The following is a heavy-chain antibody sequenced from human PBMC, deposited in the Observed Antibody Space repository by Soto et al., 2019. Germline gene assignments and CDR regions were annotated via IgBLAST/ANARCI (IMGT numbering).Heavy chain of an antibody. CDR3: ARGYYASSGYYDAFDI. CDR1: GYTFTGYY. CDR2: INPSGGST. V-gene: IGHV1-46*01. D-gene: IGHD3-22*01. J-gene: IGHJ3*02. Sequence: XSVKVSCKASGYTFTGYYMHWVRQAPGQGLECMGIINPSGGSTSYAQKFQGRVTMTRDTSTSTVYMELSSLRSEDTAVYYCARGYYASSGYYDAFDIWGQGTMVTVSS.